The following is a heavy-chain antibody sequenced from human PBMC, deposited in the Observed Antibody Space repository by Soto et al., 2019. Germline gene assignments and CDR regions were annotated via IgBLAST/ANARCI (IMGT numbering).Heavy chain of an antibody. CDR2: IKHSGST. Sequence: QVQLQQWGAGLLKPSETLSLTCAVYGGSFSGYYWSWIRQPPGKGLEWIGEIKHSGSTNYNPSLKRRVTISVDTSKNQFSLKLSSVTAADTAVYYCARGLGYYDYIWGSYRYFDYWGQGTLVTVSS. CDR1: GGSFSGYY. J-gene: IGHJ4*02. CDR3: ARGLGYYDYIWGSYRYFDY. D-gene: IGHD3-16*02. V-gene: IGHV4-34*01.